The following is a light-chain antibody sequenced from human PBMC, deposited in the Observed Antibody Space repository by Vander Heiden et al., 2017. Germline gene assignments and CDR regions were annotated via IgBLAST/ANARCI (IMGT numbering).Light chain of an antibody. CDR1: QDISNY. CDR3: QQYDNLPLT. Sequence: DIQMTHPPSSLSVSVGDRVTITCQASQDISNYLNWYQQKPGKAPKLLIYDASNLETGVPSRFSGSGSGTDFTFTISSLQPEDIATYYCQQYDNLPLTFGGGTKVEIK. V-gene: IGKV1-33*01. CDR2: DAS. J-gene: IGKJ4*01.